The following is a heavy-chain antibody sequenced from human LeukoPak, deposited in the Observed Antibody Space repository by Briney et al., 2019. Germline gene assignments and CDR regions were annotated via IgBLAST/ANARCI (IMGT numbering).Heavy chain of an antibody. CDR1: GYTFTGYY. V-gene: IGHV1-2*02. Sequence: ASVKVSCKASGYTFTGYYMHWVRQAPGQGLEWMGWINPNSGGTNYAQKFQGRVTMTRDTSISTAYMELSRLRSDDTAVYYCARGWRELLWFGELFDYWGQGTLDTVSS. CDR2: INPNSGGT. D-gene: IGHD3-10*01. J-gene: IGHJ4*02. CDR3: ARGWRELLWFGELFDY.